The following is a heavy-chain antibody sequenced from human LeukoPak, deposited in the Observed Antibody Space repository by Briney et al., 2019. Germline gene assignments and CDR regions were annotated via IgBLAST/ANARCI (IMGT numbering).Heavy chain of an antibody. V-gene: IGHV3-21*01. Sequence: GGSLRLSCAASGFTFSSYGMHWVRQAPGKGLEWVSSISSSSSYIYYADSVKGRFTISRDNAKNSLYLQMNSLRAEDTAVYYCARARATTIFDYWGQGTLVTVSS. D-gene: IGHD1-26*01. CDR1: GFTFSSYG. CDR2: ISSSSSYI. CDR3: ARARATTIFDY. J-gene: IGHJ4*02.